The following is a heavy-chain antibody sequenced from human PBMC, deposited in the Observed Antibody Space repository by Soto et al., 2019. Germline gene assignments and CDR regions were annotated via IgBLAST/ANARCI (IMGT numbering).Heavy chain of an antibody. CDR3: ARSDTIFGVTFDY. Sequence: SETLSLTCTVSGGSISCYYWSWIRQPPGKGLEWIGYIYYSGSTNYNPSLKSRVTISVDTSKNQFSLKLSSVTAVDTAVYYCARSDTIFGVTFDYWGQGTLVTVSS. J-gene: IGHJ4*02. V-gene: IGHV4-59*01. CDR2: IYYSGST. CDR1: GGSISCYY. D-gene: IGHD3-3*01.